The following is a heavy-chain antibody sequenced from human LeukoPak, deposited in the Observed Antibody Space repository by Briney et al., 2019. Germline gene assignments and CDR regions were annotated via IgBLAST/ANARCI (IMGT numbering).Heavy chain of an antibody. D-gene: IGHD6-6*01. J-gene: IGHJ4*02. Sequence: PSETLSLTCTVSGGSISSYYWSWIRQPPGKGLERIGYMFYSGSTNYNPSLQSRVTISVDTSRNQFSLNLSSVTAADTAIYYCARGPTRQYFDYWGQGTLVTVSS. CDR2: MFYSGST. CDR1: GGSISSYY. V-gene: IGHV4-59*01. CDR3: ARGPTRQYFDY.